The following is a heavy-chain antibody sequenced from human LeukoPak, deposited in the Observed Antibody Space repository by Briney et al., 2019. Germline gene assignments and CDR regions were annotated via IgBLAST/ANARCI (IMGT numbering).Heavy chain of an antibody. CDR3: AQRVSRTTFY. D-gene: IGHD6-6*01. Sequence: GGSLRLSCAASGFTFSSYVMSWVRQAPGKGLEWVSAISGSGATTYYADSVRGRFTISRDNSKNTLYLHMNSLRAEDTAVYYCAQRVSRTTFYWGQGTLVTVSS. CDR2: ISGSGATT. J-gene: IGHJ4*02. CDR1: GFTFSSYV. V-gene: IGHV3-23*01.